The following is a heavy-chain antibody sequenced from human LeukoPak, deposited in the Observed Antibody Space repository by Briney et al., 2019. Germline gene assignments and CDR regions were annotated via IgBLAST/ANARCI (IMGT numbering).Heavy chain of an antibody. V-gene: IGHV4-34*01. CDR1: GESFSGYY. CDR3: ARGLRVLAATVI. Sequence: SETLSLTCAVYGESFSGYYWSWIRQPPGKGLEWIGEINHSGSTNYNPSLKSRVTISVGTSKNQFSLKLSSVTAADTAVYYCARGLRVLAATVIWGQGTMVTVSS. D-gene: IGHD6-13*01. CDR2: INHSGST. J-gene: IGHJ3*02.